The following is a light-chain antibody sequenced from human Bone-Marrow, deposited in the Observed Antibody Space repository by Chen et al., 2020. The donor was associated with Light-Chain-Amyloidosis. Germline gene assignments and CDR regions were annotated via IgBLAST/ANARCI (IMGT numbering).Light chain of an antibody. CDR3: AAWDDSLNSYV. J-gene: IGLJ1*01. CDR1: NSYIGGNP. V-gene: IGLV1-44*01. CDR2: SDA. Sequence: QSALTQPPSPSGTPRQRVSIPSSGTNSYIGGNPVNCFQQFPGTAPKLLLYSDAQRPSGVPDRFSGSKSGNSASLAISGLQSDDEADYYCAAWDDSLNSYVFGAGTQVTVL.